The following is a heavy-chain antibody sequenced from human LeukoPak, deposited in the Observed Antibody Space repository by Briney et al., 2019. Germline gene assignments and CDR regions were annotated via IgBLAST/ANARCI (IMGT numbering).Heavy chain of an antibody. CDR2: IRYDGSNK. CDR3: ADLEVPAAMGDLDY. D-gene: IGHD2-2*01. Sequence: GGSLRLSCAASGFTFSSYGMHWVRQAPGKGLEWVAFIRYDGSNKYYADSVKGRFTISRDNSKNTLYLQMNSLRAEDTAVYYCADLEVPAAMGDLDYWGQGTLVTVSS. CDR1: GFTFSSYG. J-gene: IGHJ4*02. V-gene: IGHV3-30*02.